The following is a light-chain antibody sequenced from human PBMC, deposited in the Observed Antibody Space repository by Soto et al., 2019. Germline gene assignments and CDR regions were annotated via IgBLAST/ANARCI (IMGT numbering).Light chain of an antibody. J-gene: IGKJ1*01. CDR3: HQYNRFPRT. Sequence: DIQMTQSPSTLSASVGDRVTITCRASQSLSTWLAWYQQKPGKAPKLLIYEASSLHSGVPSRFSGSGSGTEFTLTITSLQPDDFATYYCHQYNRFPRTFGQGTKVEIK. V-gene: IGKV1-5*03. CDR1: QSLSTW. CDR2: EAS.